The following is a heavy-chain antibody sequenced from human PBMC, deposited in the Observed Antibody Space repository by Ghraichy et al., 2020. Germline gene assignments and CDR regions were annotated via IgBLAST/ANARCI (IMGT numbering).Heavy chain of an antibody. D-gene: IGHD4-23*01. V-gene: IGHV4-59*08. CDR1: GGSISSYY. Sequence: SETLSLTCILSGGSISSYYWSWIRQPPGKGLEWIGYIYHSGTANYNPSPSLKSRVTISVDTSQNQFSLKLSSVTAADTAVYYCARHIDHDGNSLYSGMDVWGQGTTVTVSS. CDR2: IYHSGTA. CDR3: ARHIDHDGNSLYSGMDV. J-gene: IGHJ6*02.